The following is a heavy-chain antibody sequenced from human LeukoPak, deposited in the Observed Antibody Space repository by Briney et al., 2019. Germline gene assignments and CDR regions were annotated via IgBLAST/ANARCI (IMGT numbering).Heavy chain of an antibody. Sequence: PGKSLRLSCAASGFTFSSYGIHWVRQAPGKGLEWVAFISYDGSNKYYVDSVKGRFTISRDNAKNSLYLQMNSLRAEDTAVYYCARLREIPVFGVVTKSTSYFDYWGQGTLVTVSS. CDR2: ISYDGSNK. J-gene: IGHJ4*02. CDR3: ARLREIPVFGVVTKSTSYFDY. CDR1: GFTFSSYG. D-gene: IGHD3-3*01. V-gene: IGHV3-30*03.